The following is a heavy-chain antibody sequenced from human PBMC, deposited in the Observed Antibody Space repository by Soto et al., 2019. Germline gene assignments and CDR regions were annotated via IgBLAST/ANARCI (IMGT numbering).Heavy chain of an antibody. CDR3: ARVLHCGGDCYFGYFDY. V-gene: IGHV1-69*12. CDR2: IIPIFGTT. CDR1: GGTFSTYA. D-gene: IGHD2-21*02. J-gene: IGHJ4*02. Sequence: QVQLVQSGSEVKKPGSSVKVSCKASGGTFSTYAINWVRQAPGQGLEWMGRIIPIFGTTNCAQNFQGRVTITADESTSTAYMELSSLRSEDTAVYYCARVLHCGGDCYFGYFDYWGQGTLVTVSS.